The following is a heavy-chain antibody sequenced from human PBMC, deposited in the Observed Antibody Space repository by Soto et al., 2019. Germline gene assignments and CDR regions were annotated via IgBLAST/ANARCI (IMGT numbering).Heavy chain of an antibody. J-gene: IGHJ5*02. D-gene: IGHD2-15*01. CDR3: ARDGRRDCSGGSCYSWFDP. CDR1: GGTFSSYT. V-gene: IGHV1-69*08. Sequence: QVQLVQSGAEVKKPGSSVKVSCKASGGTFSSYTIGWVRQAPGQGLEWMGRIIPILGIANYAQKFQGRVTITADKSTSTAYMELSSLRSEDTAVYYCARDGRRDCSGGSCYSWFDPWGQGTLVTVSS. CDR2: IIPILGIA.